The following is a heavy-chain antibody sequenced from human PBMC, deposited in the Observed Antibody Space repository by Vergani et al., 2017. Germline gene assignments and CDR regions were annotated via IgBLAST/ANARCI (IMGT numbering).Heavy chain of an antibody. D-gene: IGHD5-24*01. CDR2: ISGSGGST. J-gene: IGHJ4*02. Sequence: EVQLVESGGGLVKPGGSLRLSCAASGFTFSNAWMSWVRQAPGKGLEWVSAISGSGGSTYYADSVKGRFTISRDNSKNTLYLQMNSLRAEDTAVYYCAKDLEMANDYWGQGTLVTVSS. CDR1: GFTFSNAW. V-gene: IGHV3-23*04. CDR3: AKDLEMANDY.